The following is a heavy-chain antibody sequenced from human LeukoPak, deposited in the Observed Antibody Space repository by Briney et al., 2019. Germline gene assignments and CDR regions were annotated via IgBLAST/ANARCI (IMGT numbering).Heavy chain of an antibody. CDR1: GFTFSSYA. Sequence: GGSLRLSCAASGFTFSSYAMSWVRQAPGKGLEWVSVIYSGGSTYYADSVKGRFTISRDNSKNTLYLQMNSLRAEDTAVYYCARVTMIVVGDAFDIWGQGTMVTVSS. CDR3: ARVTMIVVGDAFDI. D-gene: IGHD3-22*01. V-gene: IGHV3-53*01. J-gene: IGHJ3*02. CDR2: IYSGGST.